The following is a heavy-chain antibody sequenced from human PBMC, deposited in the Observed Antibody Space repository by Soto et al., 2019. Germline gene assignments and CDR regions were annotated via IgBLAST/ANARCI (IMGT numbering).Heavy chain of an antibody. CDR2: ISGSGGST. J-gene: IGHJ3*02. D-gene: IGHD2-21*02. V-gene: IGHV3-23*01. Sequence: GGSLRLSCAASGFTFSSYAMSWVRQAPGKGLEWVSAISGSGGSTYYADSVKGRFTISRDNSKNTLYLQMNSLRAEDTAVYYCAKELPRPVVVTAIVDHDAFDIWGQGTMVTVSS. CDR3: AKELPRPVVVTAIVDHDAFDI. CDR1: GFTFSSYA.